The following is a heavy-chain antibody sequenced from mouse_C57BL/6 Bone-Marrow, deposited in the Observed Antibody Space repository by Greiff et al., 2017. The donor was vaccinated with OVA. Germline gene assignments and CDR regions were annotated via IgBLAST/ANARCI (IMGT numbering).Heavy chain of an antibody. CDR2: IHPNCGST. CDR3: ARRYYGSSSAWFAY. V-gene: IGHV1-64*01. CDR1: GYTFTSSW. J-gene: IGHJ3*01. Sequence: QVQLQQPGAELVKPGASVKLSCKASGYTFTSSWMHWVKHRPGQGLEWIGMIHPNCGSTNYNEKFKSKATLTVDKSSSTAYMQLSSLTSEDSAVYYCARRYYGSSSAWFAYWGQGTLVTVSA. D-gene: IGHD1-1*01.